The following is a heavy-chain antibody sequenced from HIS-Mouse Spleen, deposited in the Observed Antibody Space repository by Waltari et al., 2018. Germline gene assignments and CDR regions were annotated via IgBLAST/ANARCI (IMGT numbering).Heavy chain of an antibody. D-gene: IGHD6-19*01. J-gene: IGHJ4*02. CDR1: GFTFGSHG. CDR2: ISYDGSNK. Sequence: QVPLVESGVGVVQPGRPLRPPCPASGFTFGSHGMHWVRPAPGKGLEWVAVISYDGSNKYYADSVKGRFTISRDNSKNTLYLQMNSLRAEDTAVYYCAKASSGWLDYWGQGTLVTVSS. CDR3: AKASSGWLDY. V-gene: IGHV3-30*18.